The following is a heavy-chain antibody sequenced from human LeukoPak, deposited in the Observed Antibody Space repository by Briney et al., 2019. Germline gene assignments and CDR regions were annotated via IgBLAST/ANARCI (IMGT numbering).Heavy chain of an antibody. J-gene: IGHJ6*02. CDR1: GDSVSSNSAA. Sequence: SQTLSLTCAISGDSVSSNSAAWNWIRQSPSRGLEWLGRTYYRSKWYNDYAVSVKSRITINPDTSKNQFSLQLNSVTPEDTAVYYCARDRYSCGWYPLNYYYYGMDVWGQGTTVTVSS. V-gene: IGHV6-1*01. CDR2: TYYRSKWYN. CDR3: ARDRYSCGWYPLNYYYYGMDV. D-gene: IGHD6-19*01.